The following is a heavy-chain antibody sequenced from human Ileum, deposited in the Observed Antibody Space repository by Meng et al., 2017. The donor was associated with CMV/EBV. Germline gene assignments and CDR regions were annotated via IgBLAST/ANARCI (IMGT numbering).Heavy chain of an antibody. Sequence: GESLKISCAASGFTFSSYSMNWVRQAPGKGLEWLSYISRNNDAIYYAGSVKGRFTISRDNTKNSLYLQMNSLRAEDTAVYYCAKYDYNTRGGAFDIWGQGTMVTVSS. CDR3: AKYDYNTRGGAFDI. CDR2: ISRNNDAI. CDR1: GFTFSSYS. V-gene: IGHV3-48*04. D-gene: IGHD2/OR15-2a*01. J-gene: IGHJ3*02.